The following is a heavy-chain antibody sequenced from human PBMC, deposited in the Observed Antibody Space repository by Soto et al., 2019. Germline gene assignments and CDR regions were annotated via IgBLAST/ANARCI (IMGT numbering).Heavy chain of an antibody. D-gene: IGHD3-16*01. J-gene: IGHJ4*02. CDR2: ISYDGSNK. CDR3: ARELAGANDF. CDR1: GFTFSSYA. Sequence: QVQLVESGGGVVQPGRSLRLSCAASGFTFSSYAMHWVRQAPGKGLEWVAVISYDGSNKYYADSVKGRFTISRDNSKNTLYLQMNSLRAEDTAGYYCARELAGANDFWGQGTLVTVSS. V-gene: IGHV3-30-3*01.